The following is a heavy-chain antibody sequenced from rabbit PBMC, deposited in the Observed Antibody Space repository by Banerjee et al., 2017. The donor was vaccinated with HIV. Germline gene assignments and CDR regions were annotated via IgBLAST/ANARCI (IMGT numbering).Heavy chain of an antibody. Sequence: QSLEESGGDLVKPGASLTLTCKASGIDFSRSYYMCWVRQAPGEGLEWIACIYAGSSVSTYYASWVNGRFTISKTSTTVDLKMTSLTAADTATYFCARSGTVDAGYGSHFNLWGPGTLVTVS. V-gene: IGHV1S40*01. CDR3: ARSGTVDAGYGSHFNL. CDR1: GIDFSRSYY. D-gene: IGHD6-1*01. CDR2: IYAGSSVST. J-gene: IGHJ4*01.